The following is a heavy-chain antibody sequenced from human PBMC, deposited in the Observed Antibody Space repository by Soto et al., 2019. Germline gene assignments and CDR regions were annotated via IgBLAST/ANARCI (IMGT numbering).Heavy chain of an antibody. J-gene: IGHJ6*02. Sequence: GGSLRLSCAASGFTFSNAWMNWVRQAPGKGLEWVGRIKSKTDGGTTDYAAPVKGRFTISRDDSKNTLYLQMNSLKTEDTAVYYCTTRGGAARPFYYYYYGMDVWGQGTTVTVSS. CDR2: IKSKTDGGTT. V-gene: IGHV3-15*07. CDR3: TTRGGAARPFYYYYYGMDV. CDR1: GFTFSNAW. D-gene: IGHD6-6*01.